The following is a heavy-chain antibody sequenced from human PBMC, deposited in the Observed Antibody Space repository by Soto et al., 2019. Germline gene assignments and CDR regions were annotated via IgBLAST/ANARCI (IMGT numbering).Heavy chain of an antibody. Sequence: SETLSLTCTVSGGSISSSSYYWGWIRQPPGKGLEWIGSIYYSGSTYYNPSLKSRVTISVDTSKNQFSLKLSSVTAADTAVYYCARRLTYYDILTGYSPEYYFDYWGQGTLVTVSS. CDR3: ARRLTYYDILTGYSPEYYFDY. CDR2: IYYSGST. D-gene: IGHD3-9*01. CDR1: GGSISSSSYY. J-gene: IGHJ4*02. V-gene: IGHV4-39*01.